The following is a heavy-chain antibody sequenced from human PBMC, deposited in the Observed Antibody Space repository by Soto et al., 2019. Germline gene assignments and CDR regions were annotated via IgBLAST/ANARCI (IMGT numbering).Heavy chain of an antibody. CDR3: ATTRVTNDFWTRNPYYYGMDV. D-gene: IGHD3-3*01. Sequence: GGSLRLSCAASGFTFSSYAMSWVRQAPGKGLEWVSAISGSGGSTYYADSVKGRFTISRDNSKNTLYLQMNSLRAEDTAVYYCATTRVTNDFWTRNPYYYGMDVWGQGTTVTVSS. V-gene: IGHV3-23*01. J-gene: IGHJ6*02. CDR2: ISGSGGST. CDR1: GFTFSSYA.